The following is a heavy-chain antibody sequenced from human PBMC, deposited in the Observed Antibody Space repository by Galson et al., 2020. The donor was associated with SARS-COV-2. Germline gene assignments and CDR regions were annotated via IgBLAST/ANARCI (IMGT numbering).Heavy chain of an antibody. D-gene: IGHD6-13*01. Sequence: SETLSLTCTVSGGSISSGTYYWSWIRQPAGKGLEWIGRIYTSGSTNYNPSLKSRVTISVDTSKNQFSLKLSYVTAADTAVYYCARAYSSSWYAWFDPWGQGTLVTVSS. CDR3: ARAYSSSWYAWFDP. CDR1: GGSISSGTYY. CDR2: IYTSGST. J-gene: IGHJ5*02. V-gene: IGHV4-61*02.